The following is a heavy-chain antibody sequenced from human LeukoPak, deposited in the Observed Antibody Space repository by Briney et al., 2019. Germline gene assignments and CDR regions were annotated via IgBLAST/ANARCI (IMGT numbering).Heavy chain of an antibody. V-gene: IGHV3-66*01. Sequence: GGSLRLSCAASGFTVSSNYMSWVRQAPGKGLEWVSVIYSGGSTYYADSVKGRFTISRDNSKNTLYLQMNSLRAEDTAVYYCAREQWLVNYYYGMDVWGQGTTVTVSS. CDR1: GFTVSSNY. D-gene: IGHD6-19*01. J-gene: IGHJ6*02. CDR2: IYSGGST. CDR3: AREQWLVNYYYGMDV.